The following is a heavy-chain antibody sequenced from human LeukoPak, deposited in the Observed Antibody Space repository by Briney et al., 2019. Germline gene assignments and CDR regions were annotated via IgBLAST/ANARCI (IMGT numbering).Heavy chain of an antibody. CDR3: ARSTYYYDSSGYYRKTPAIFNAFDI. Sequence: SVKVSCKASGGTFSNYAISWVRQAPGQGLEWMGGIIPIFGTANYAQTFQGRVAITADKSTSTAYMELSSLRSEDTAIYYCARSTYYYDSSGYYRKTPAIFNAFDIWGQGTMVTVSS. V-gene: IGHV1-69*06. J-gene: IGHJ3*02. CDR1: GGTFSNYA. D-gene: IGHD3-22*01. CDR2: IIPIFGTA.